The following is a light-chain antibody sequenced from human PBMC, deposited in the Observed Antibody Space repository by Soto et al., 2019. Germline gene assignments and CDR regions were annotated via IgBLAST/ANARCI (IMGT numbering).Light chain of an antibody. V-gene: IGKV4-1*01. CDR3: QQYYGPPYT. Sequence: DIVMTQSPDPLAVSLGERATIHCKSSQTVFYSANNRNYLAWYQQKPGQPPKLLLYRASIRESGVPDRFSGSGSATDFTLTISTLQAEDVAVYYCQQYYGPPYTFGQGTKLQI. CDR2: RAS. J-gene: IGKJ2*01. CDR1: QTVFYSANNRNY.